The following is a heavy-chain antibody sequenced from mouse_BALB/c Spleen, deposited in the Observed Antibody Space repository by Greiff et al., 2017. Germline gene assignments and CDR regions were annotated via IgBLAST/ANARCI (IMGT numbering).Heavy chain of an antibody. Sequence: EVKLMESGGGLVKPGGSLKLSCAASGFTFSSYAMSWVRQTPEKRLEWVATISSGGSYTYYPDSVKGRFTISRDNAKNTLYLQMSSLRSEDTAMYYCASAYYGKEGFAYWGQGTLVTVSA. V-gene: IGHV5-9-3*01. J-gene: IGHJ3*01. CDR1: GFTFSSYA. CDR2: ISSGGSYT. D-gene: IGHD2-10*01. CDR3: ASAYYGKEGFAY.